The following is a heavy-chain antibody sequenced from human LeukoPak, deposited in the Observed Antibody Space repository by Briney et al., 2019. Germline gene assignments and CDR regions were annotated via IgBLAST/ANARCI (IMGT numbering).Heavy chain of an antibody. J-gene: IGHJ4*02. D-gene: IGHD5-18*01. V-gene: IGHV1-18*01. CDR2: ISAYNGNT. CDR3: ARDGAMVSDY. Sequence: ASVKVSCKGSGYTFTSYGISWVRQARGQGGEGMGWISAYNGNTNYAQKLQGRVTITTDTSTSTAYMELRSLRSDDTAVYYCARDGAMVSDYWGQGTLVTVSS. CDR1: GYTFTSYG.